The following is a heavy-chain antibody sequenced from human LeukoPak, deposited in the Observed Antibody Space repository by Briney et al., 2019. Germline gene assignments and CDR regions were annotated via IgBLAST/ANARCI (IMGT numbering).Heavy chain of an antibody. CDR2: FSGTSTN. CDR3: AKLKQWQPQRYFFEY. D-gene: IGHD6-19*01. V-gene: IGHV3-23*01. Sequence: PGGSLRLSCAASGFTFSSYAMSWVRQAPGKGLEWVSTFSGTSTNSYADAVKGRVTISRDNSKNTLYLQMNSLRAEDTAVYYCAKLKQWQPQRYFFEYWGQGALATVAS. J-gene: IGHJ4*02. CDR1: GFTFSSYA.